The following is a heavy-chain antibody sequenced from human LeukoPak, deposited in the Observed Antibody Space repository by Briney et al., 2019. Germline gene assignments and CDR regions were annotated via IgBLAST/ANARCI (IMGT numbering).Heavy chain of an antibody. Sequence: GESLKISCKGSGYSFTSYWIGWVRQMPGKGLEWMGIIYHGDSDTRYSPSLQGQVTISADKSISTAYLQWSSLKASDTAMYYCARHLDDFWSGYPDIYGMDVWGQGTTVTVSS. CDR3: ARHLDDFWSGYPDIYGMDV. J-gene: IGHJ6*02. V-gene: IGHV5-51*01. CDR2: IYHGDSDT. D-gene: IGHD3-3*01. CDR1: GYSFTSYW.